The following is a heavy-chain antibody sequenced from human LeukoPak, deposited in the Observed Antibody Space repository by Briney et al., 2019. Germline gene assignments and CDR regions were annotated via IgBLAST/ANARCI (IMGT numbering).Heavy chain of an antibody. V-gene: IGHV1-69*04. Sequence: SVKVSCKASGGTFSSYAMSWVRQAPGQGLEWMGRIIPILGIANYAQKFQGRVTITADKSTSTAYMELSSLRSEDTAVYYCASTHCSSTSCYPPPYYYYYYGMDVWGQGTTVTVSS. CDR1: GGTFSSYA. J-gene: IGHJ6*02. D-gene: IGHD2-2*01. CDR3: ASTHCSSTSCYPPPYYYYYYGMDV. CDR2: IIPILGIA.